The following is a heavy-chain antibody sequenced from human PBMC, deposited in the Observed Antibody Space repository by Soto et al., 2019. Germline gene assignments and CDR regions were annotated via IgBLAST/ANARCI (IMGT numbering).Heavy chain of an antibody. CDR1: GFTFSTYA. CDR2: ISGSGGSI. D-gene: IGHD6-13*01. J-gene: IGHJ5*02. Sequence: GGSLRLSSAASGFTFSTYAMSWVRQAPGKGLEWVSAISGSGGSIYYADSVKGRFTISRDNSKNTLYLQMNNLRAEDTSVSCWENGGQKYIGAGGFPSWGQGTLVTVSS. CDR3: ENGGQKYIGAGGFPS. V-gene: IGHV3-23*01.